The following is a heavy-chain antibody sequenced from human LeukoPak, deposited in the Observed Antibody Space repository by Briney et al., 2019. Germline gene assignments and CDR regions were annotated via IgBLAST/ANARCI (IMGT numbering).Heavy chain of an antibody. CDR3: ARRGYSYGSLFDY. D-gene: IGHD5-18*01. CDR1: GYTFTNYW. CDR2: MYLGDSDT. J-gene: IGHJ4*02. Sequence: GESLKISCKGSGYTFTNYWIGWVRQMPGKGLEWMGIMYLGDSDTKYSPSFQGQVTISADKSISTAYLQWSSLKASDTAMYYCARRGYSYGSLFDYWGQGTLVTVSS. V-gene: IGHV5-51*01.